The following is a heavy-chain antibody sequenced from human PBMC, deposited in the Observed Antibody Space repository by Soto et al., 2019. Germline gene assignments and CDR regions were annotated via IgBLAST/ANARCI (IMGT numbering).Heavy chain of an antibody. V-gene: IGHV1-18*01. D-gene: IGHD6-19*01. Sequence: ASVKVSCKASGYTFTSYGISWVRQAPGQGLEWMGWISAYNGNTNYAQKLQGRVTMTTDTSTSTAYMELRSLRSDDTAVYYCARDRVAGTDRGIAESSYWGQGTLVTVSS. CDR2: ISAYNGNT. CDR3: ARDRVAGTDRGIAESSY. CDR1: GYTFTSYG. J-gene: IGHJ4*02.